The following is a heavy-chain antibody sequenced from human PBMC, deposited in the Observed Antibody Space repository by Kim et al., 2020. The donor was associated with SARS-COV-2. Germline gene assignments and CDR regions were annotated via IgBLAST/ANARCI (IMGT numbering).Heavy chain of an antibody. Sequence: GESLKISCKGSGYSFTSYWIGWVRQMPGKGLEWMGIIYPGDSDTRYSPSFQGQVTISADKSISTAYLQWSSLKASDTAMYYCARQVQEAVAGRRSVWFDPWGQGTLVTVSS. J-gene: IGHJ5*02. D-gene: IGHD6-19*01. CDR3: ARQVQEAVAGRRSVWFDP. CDR1: GYSFTSYW. CDR2: IYPGDSDT. V-gene: IGHV5-51*01.